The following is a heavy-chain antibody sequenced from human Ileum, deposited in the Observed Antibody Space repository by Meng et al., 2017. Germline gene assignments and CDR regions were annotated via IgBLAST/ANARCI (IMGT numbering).Heavy chain of an antibody. V-gene: IGHV4-39*07. D-gene: IGHD3-9*01. CDR3: ARQPTGYPNWFDP. CDR1: GGPISTTVTVYS. J-gene: IGHJ5*02. CDR2: IYSTGTT. Sequence: HLPVPVPAPVLVNPYETLSLTGIVFGGPISTTVTVYSWGWILQPPGRGLEWIGSIYSTGTTYYNPSLESRVTISRDTAKNQFSLKLTSVTAADTAVYYCARQPTGYPNWFDPWGQGTLVTVSS.